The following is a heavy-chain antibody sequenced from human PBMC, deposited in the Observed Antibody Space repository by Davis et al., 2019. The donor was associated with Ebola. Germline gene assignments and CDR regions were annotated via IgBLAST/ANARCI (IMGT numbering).Heavy chain of an antibody. V-gene: IGHV1-69*13. CDR2: IIPIFGTA. J-gene: IGHJ4*02. D-gene: IGHD6-6*01. CDR1: VGTFSSYA. CDR3: ARDPLPTSIAARRDEMVDY. Sequence: AASVQVSCKASVGTFSSYAISWVRQAPGQGLEWMGGIIPIFGTANYAQKFQGRVTITADESTSTAYMELSSLRSEDTAVYYCARDPLPTSIAARRDEMVDYWGQGTLVTVSS.